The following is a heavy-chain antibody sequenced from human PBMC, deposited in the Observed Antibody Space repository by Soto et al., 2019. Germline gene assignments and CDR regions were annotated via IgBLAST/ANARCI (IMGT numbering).Heavy chain of an antibody. J-gene: IGHJ6*02. CDR2: IYYSGST. CDR1: GGSISRSSYY. Sequence: SESLSLTCTVSGGSISRSSYYWGWIRQPPGKGLEWIGTIYYSGSTYYNPSLKSRVTISVDTSKNQFSLKLNSVTAADTAVYYCARRLYYDSSGFEGGGMDVWGQGTTVT. V-gene: IGHV4-39*01. D-gene: IGHD3-22*01. CDR3: ARRLYYDSSGFEGGGMDV.